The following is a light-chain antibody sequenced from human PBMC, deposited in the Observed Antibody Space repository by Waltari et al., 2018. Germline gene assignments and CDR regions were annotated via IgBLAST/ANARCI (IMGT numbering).Light chain of an antibody. Sequence: DIQMTQSPSSLSASVGDRVTITCRASQSISSYLNWYQQKPGKAPKLLIYAASSLQSGVPSRFSGSGSWTDFTLTISSLQPEDFATYYCQQSYSTPPITFGQGTRLEIK. CDR3: QQSYSTPPIT. CDR2: AAS. V-gene: IGKV1-39*01. CDR1: QSISSY. J-gene: IGKJ5*01.